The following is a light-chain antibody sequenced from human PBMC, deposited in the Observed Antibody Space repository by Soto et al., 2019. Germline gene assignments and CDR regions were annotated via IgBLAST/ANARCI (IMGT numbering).Light chain of an antibody. V-gene: IGKV1-5*03. CDR3: QHYNSYSEA. Sequence: DVKLTQSPSTLSASEGDRVTLTCLASQSVSSKFAWYQQKPGKAPKLLIYKASRLESGVPSRFTGSGSGTEFTLTITSLQPDDFATYYCQHYNSYSEAFGQGTKVDIK. J-gene: IGKJ1*01. CDR1: QSVSSK. CDR2: KAS.